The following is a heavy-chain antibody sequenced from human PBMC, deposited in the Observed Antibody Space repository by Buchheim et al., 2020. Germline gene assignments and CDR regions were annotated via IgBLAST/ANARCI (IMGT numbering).Heavy chain of an antibody. CDR3: ASLRFTRGASTLDYYYGMDV. D-gene: IGHD1-26*01. Sequence: QVQLVQSGAEVKKPGASVKVSCKASGYTFTGYYMHWVRQAPGQGLEWMGWINSNTGATDYAQRFQGRVTMTRDTSISTAYMELSRLRSDDTAVYYCASLRFTRGASTLDYYYGMDVWGQGTT. CDR2: INSNTGAT. J-gene: IGHJ6*02. V-gene: IGHV1-2*02. CDR1: GYTFTGYY.